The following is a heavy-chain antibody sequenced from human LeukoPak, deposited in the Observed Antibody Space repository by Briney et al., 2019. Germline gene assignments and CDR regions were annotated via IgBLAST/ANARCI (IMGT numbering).Heavy chain of an antibody. D-gene: IGHD3-10*01. V-gene: IGHV4-34*01. CDR3: ARAPRTGRYYYYGMDV. Sequence: PSETLSLTCAVYGGSFSGYYWSWIRQPPGKGLEWIGEINHSGSTNYNPSLKSRVTISVDTSKNQFSLKLSSVTAADTAVYYCARAPRTGRYYYYGMDVWGQGTTDTVSS. CDR1: GGSFSGYY. J-gene: IGHJ6*02. CDR2: INHSGST.